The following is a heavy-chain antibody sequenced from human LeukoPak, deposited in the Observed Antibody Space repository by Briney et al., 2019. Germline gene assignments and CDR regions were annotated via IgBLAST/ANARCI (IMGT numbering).Heavy chain of an antibody. CDR1: GYTFTSYD. CDR2: MNPNSGNT. CDR3: ARAPGGYYGGNDFDY. D-gene: IGHD4-23*01. V-gene: IGHV1-8*01. Sequence: ASVKVSCKASGYTFTSYDINWVRQSTGQGLEWMGWMNPNSGNTGYAQKFQGRVTMTRNTSISTAYMELSSLRTEDTAVYYCARAPGGYYGGNDFDYWGQGTLVTVSS. J-gene: IGHJ4*02.